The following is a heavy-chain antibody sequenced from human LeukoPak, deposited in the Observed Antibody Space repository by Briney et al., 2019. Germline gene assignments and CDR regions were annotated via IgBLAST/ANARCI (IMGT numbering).Heavy chain of an antibody. CDR1: GYTFTGYY. V-gene: IGHV1-2*02. D-gene: IGHD6-13*01. CDR2: MNPNSGGT. Sequence: ASVKVSCKTSGYTFTGYYMHWVRQAPGQGLEWMGWMNPNSGGTNYPQKFRGRVTMARDTSISTAYMELSGLRSDDTAVYYCVTSSGYRTSWGAFDIWGQGTMVTVSS. J-gene: IGHJ3*02. CDR3: VTSSGYRTSWGAFDI.